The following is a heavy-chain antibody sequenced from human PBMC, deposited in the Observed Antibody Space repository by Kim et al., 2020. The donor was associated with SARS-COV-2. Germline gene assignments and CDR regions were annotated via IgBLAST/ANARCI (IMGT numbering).Heavy chain of an antibody. CDR2: IYYSGST. D-gene: IGHD6-13*01. J-gene: IGHJ5*02. CDR1: GGSISSSSYY. Sequence: SETLSLTCTVSGGSISSSSYYWGWIRQPPGKGLEWIGSIYYSGSTYYNPSLKSRVTISVDTSKNQFSLKLSSVTAADTAVYYCARHRGGQQLVLLGWFDPWGQGTLVTVSS. CDR3: ARHRGGQQLVLLGWFDP. V-gene: IGHV4-39*01.